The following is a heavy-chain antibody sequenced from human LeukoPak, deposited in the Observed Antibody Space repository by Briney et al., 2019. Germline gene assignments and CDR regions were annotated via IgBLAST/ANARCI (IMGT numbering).Heavy chain of an antibody. V-gene: IGHV4-38-2*02. J-gene: IGHJ5*02. CDR3: ARDFLPVPAAINVGFGP. D-gene: IGHD2-2*02. CDR1: RYSISSGYH. CDR2: IYRSGSA. Sequence: SETLSLTCAVSRYSISSGYHWAWIRPPPGKGLEWIGSIYRSGSAYYNPSLKSRVTISVDTSKNQFSLKLSSVTAADTAVYYCARDFLPVPAAINVGFGPWGQGTLVTVSS.